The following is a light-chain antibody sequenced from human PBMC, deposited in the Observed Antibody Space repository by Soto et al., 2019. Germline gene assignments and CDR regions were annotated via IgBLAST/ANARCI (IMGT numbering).Light chain of an antibody. CDR2: GAS. Sequence: DIQMTQFPSSVSASVGDRVNITCRASQGISTWLAWYQQKPERAPKSLIYGASRLQSGVPPRFSGSGSETDFTLTISSLQPEDFATYYCQQYNRYPRTCGQGTKVEIK. CDR3: QQYNRYPRT. J-gene: IGKJ1*01. V-gene: IGKV1D-16*01. CDR1: QGISTW.